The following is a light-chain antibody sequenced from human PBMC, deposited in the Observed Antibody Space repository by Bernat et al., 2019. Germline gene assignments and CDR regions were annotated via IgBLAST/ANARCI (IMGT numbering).Light chain of an antibody. V-gene: IGKV3-20*01. CDR1: QSVSSSY. CDR2: GAS. J-gene: IGKJ1*01. CDR3: QQSGRT. Sequence: EIVLTQSPGTLSLSPGERATLSCRASQSVSSSYLAWYQQKPGQAPMLLIYGASSRATGIPDRFSGSGSGTDFTLTISRLEPEDFAVYYCQQSGRTFGQGTKVEIK.